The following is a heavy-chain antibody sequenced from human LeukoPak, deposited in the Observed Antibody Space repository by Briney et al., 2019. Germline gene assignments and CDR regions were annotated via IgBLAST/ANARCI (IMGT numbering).Heavy chain of an antibody. D-gene: IGHD2-2*01. V-gene: IGHV3-7*01. J-gene: IGHJ4*02. CDR2: IKQDGSEK. CDR3: ARVRGGYCSSTSCSHGMDY. CDR1: GFTFSSYW. Sequence: GGSLRLSCAASGFTFSSYWMSRVRQAPGKGLEWVANIKQDGSEKDYVDSVKGRFTIPRDNAKNSLYLQMNSLRAEDTAVYYCARVRGGYCSSTSCSHGMDYWGQGTLVTVSS.